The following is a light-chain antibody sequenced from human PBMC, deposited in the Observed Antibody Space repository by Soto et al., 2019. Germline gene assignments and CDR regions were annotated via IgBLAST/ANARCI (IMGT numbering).Light chain of an antibody. CDR3: LQDYTHPRT. CDR2: AAS. CDR1: QDIRSD. J-gene: IGKJ1*01. V-gene: IGKV1-6*01. Sequence: AIQMTQSPSSLSASVGDRVTITCRASQDIRSDLAWYQKKSGKAPKLLIYAASTLQSGVPSRFSGSGSGSDFALTLSILQSADFATYDWLQDYTHPRTFGPGTSV.